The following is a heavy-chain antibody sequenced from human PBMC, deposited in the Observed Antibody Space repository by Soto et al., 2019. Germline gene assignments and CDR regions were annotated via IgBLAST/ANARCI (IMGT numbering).Heavy chain of an antibody. V-gene: IGHV1-18*01. J-gene: IGHJ4*02. CDR2: ISAYNGNT. CDR3: ARDRAYYDFWSGYYY. CDR1: GYTFTSYG. D-gene: IGHD3-3*01. Sequence: ASVKVSCKASGYTFTSYGISWVRQAPGQGLEWMGWISAYNGNTNYAQKLQGRVTMTTDTSTSTAYMELRSLRSDDTAAYYCARDRAYYDFWSGYYYWGQGTLVTVSS.